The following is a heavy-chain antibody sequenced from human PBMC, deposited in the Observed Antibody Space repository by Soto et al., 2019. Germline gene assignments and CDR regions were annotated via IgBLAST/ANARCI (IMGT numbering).Heavy chain of an antibody. CDR2: FTSSTGYI. D-gene: IGHD4-4*01. CDR3: ARDLTTVPHYYYYMDV. Sequence: GGSLRLSCAASGFTFSSYTMNWVRQAPGKGLEWVSCFTSSTGYIYYADSVKGRFTISRDDAKNSLYLQMNSLRAEDTAVYYCARDLTTVPHYYYYMDVWGKGTTVTVSS. V-gene: IGHV3-21*01. J-gene: IGHJ6*03. CDR1: GFTFSSYT.